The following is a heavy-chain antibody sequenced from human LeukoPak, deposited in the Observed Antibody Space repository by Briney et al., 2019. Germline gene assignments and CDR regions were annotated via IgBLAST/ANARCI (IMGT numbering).Heavy chain of an antibody. D-gene: IGHD3-22*01. J-gene: IGHJ3*02. CDR3: ARYDSSGYYPGDAFDI. CDR1: GYTFTSYG. CDR2: ISAYNGNT. V-gene: IGHV1-18*01. Sequence: ASVKVSCKASGYTFTSYGISWVRQAPGQELEWMGWISAYNGNTNYAQKLQGRVTMTTDTSTSTAYMELRSLRSDDTAVYYCARYDSSGYYPGDAFDIWGQGTMVTVSS.